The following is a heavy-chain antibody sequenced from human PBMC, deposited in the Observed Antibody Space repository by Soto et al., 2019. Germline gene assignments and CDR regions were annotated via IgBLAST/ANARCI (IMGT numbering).Heavy chain of an antibody. V-gene: IGHV1-18*04. J-gene: IGHJ4*02. Sequence: ASVKVSCKASTYTFNNYDINCVRQVPGQGLEWMGWINGYNGNTNYAQKFQGRLTMTTDTPTSTAYMEIKSLRPDDTAVYYCARDFISGKYFGYWGQGTPVTVSS. D-gene: IGHD1-26*01. CDR2: INGYNGNT. CDR1: TYTFNNYD. CDR3: ARDFISGKYFGY.